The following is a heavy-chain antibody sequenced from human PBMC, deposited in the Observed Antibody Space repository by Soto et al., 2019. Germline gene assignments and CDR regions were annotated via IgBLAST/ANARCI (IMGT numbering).Heavy chain of an antibody. CDR1: GGTFSTFG. J-gene: IGHJ4*02. D-gene: IGHD3-16*01. CDR2: IIPFFGTA. CDR3: ARTAPMDAGDKYYYDF. Sequence: QVQLVQSGAEVKTTGSSVKVSCKTSGGTFSTFGISWVRQAPGQGLEWMGGIIPFFGTAEYSQKFEDRITIIADESTNTVYMDLRSLTSEDTAIYYCARTAPMDAGDKYYYDFWGQGALVTVSS. V-gene: IGHV1-69*01.